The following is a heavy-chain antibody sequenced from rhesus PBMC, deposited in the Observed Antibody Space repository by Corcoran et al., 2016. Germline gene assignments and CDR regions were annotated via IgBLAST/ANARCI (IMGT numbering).Heavy chain of an antibody. CDR2: IPGSGGRT. J-gene: IGHJ6*01. CDR3: ASFNEGGLDS. V-gene: IGHV4-173*01. Sequence: QLQLQLSGPGLVKPSETLSLTCAVSGGSISSNWWSWIRQPPGKGLGWIGSIPGSGGRTSYNPSLKSRVTISTDTSKNQLSLKLISVTTADTAVYYCASFNEGGLDSWGQGVVVTVSS. CDR1: GGSISSNW. D-gene: IGHD1-32*01.